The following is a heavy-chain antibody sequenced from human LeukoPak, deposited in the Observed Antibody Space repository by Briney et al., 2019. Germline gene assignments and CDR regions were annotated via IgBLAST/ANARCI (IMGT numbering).Heavy chain of an antibody. D-gene: IGHD6-13*01. CDR1: GFTFSSYS. J-gene: IGHJ4*02. V-gene: IGHV3-21*01. CDR2: ISSSSSYI. Sequence: GGSLRLSCAAPGFTFSSYSMNWVRQAPGKGLEWVSSISSSSSYIYYAASLKGRFTVSRDNAKDSLYLQMNSLRVEDTAVYFCARGQGYSSSWYNLYYFDSWGQGTLVTVSS. CDR3: ARGQGYSSSWYNLYYFDS.